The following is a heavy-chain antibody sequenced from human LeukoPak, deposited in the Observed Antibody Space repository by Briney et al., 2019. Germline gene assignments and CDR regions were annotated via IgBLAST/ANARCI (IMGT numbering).Heavy chain of an antibody. J-gene: IGHJ4*02. D-gene: IGHD2-2*01. V-gene: IGHV3-7*01. CDR3: SAILYH. CDR1: GFTVSSNY. CDR2: INQDGSQT. Sequence: GGSLRLSCAASGFTVSSNYMSWVRQVPGKGLEWVANINQDGSQTYYLDSVKARFTIPRDNAKESVSLQMNSLRAEDTAIYYCSAILYHWGQGTLVTVSS.